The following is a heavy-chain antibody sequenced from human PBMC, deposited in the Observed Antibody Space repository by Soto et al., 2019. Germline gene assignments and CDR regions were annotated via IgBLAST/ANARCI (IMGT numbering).Heavy chain of an antibody. CDR2: ISAYNGNT. V-gene: IGHV1-18*01. Sequence: QVQLVQSGAEVKKPGASVKVSCKASGYTFTSYGISWVRQAPGQGLEWMGWISAYNGNTNYAQKLQGRVTMTTDSSTSTAYMELRSLRSDDTAVYYCARWSSGARRYYYYYYGMDVWGQGTTVTVSS. CDR1: GYTFTSYG. CDR3: ARWSSGARRYYYYYYGMDV. J-gene: IGHJ6*02. D-gene: IGHD6-19*01.